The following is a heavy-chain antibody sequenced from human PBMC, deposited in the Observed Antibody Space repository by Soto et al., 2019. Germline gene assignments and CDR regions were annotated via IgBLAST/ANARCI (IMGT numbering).Heavy chain of an antibody. CDR1: GGTFSSYA. D-gene: IGHD5-18*01. CDR3: ARDRGYVDTAMTYYYYGMDV. CDR2: IIPIFGTA. J-gene: IGHJ6*02. V-gene: IGHV1-69*13. Sequence: SVKVSCKASGGTFSSYAISWVRQAPGQGLEWMGGIIPIFGTANYAQKFQGRVTITADESTSTAYMELSSLRSEDTAMYYCARDRGYVDTAMTYYYYGMDVWGQGTTVTVSS.